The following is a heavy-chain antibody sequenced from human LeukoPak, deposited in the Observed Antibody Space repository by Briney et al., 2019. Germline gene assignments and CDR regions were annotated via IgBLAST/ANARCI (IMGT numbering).Heavy chain of an antibody. D-gene: IGHD3-3*01. CDR2: IYYSGST. V-gene: IGHV4-59*01. Sequence: SKTLSLTCTVSGGSISSYYWSWIRQPPGKGLEWIGYIYYSGSTNYNPSLKSRVTISVGTSKNQFSLKLSSVTAADTAVYYCARVTYYDFWSGSLGDHYYYYYMDVWGKGTTVTVSS. CDR3: ARVTYYDFWSGSLGDHYYYYYMDV. CDR1: GGSISSYY. J-gene: IGHJ6*03.